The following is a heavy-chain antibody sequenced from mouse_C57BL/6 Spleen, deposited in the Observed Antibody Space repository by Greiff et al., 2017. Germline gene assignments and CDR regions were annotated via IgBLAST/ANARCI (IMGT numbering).Heavy chain of an antibody. CDR2: ISSGGSYT. J-gene: IGHJ2*01. Sequence: DVMLVESGGDLVKPGGSLKLSCAASGFTFSSYGMSWVRQTPDKRLEWVATISSGGSYTYYPDSVKGRFTISRDNAKNTLYLQMSSLKSEDTAMYYCARRRSGTYFDYWGQGTTLTVSS. CDR1: GFTFSSYG. D-gene: IGHD3-1*01. CDR3: ARRRSGTYFDY. V-gene: IGHV5-6*02.